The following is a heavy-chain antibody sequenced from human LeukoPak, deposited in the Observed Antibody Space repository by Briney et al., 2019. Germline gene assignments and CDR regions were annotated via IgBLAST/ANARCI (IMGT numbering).Heavy chain of an antibody. CDR1: GYTFTGYY. D-gene: IGHD3-22*01. Sequence: ASVKVSCKGSGYTFTGYYMHWVRQAPGQGLEWMGWINPNSGGTNYAQKFQGRVTMTRDTSISTAYMELSRLRSDDTAVYYCARDYYDSSGRNWFDPWGQGTLVTVSS. CDR2: INPNSGGT. J-gene: IGHJ5*02. CDR3: ARDYYDSSGRNWFDP. V-gene: IGHV1-2*02.